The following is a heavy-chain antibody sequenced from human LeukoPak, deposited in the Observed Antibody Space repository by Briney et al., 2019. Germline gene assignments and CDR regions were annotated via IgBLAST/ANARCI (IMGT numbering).Heavy chain of an antibody. CDR3: ARAPLDYAPFDY. D-gene: IGHD4-17*01. CDR1: GGSISSGGYY. J-gene: IGHJ4*02. V-gene: IGHV4-31*03. Sequence: SQTLSLICTVSGGSISSGGYYWSWIRQHPGKGLEWIGYIYYSGSTYYNPSLKSRVTISVDTSKNQFSLKLSSVTAADTAVYYCARAPLDYAPFDYWGQGTLVTVSS. CDR2: IYYSGST.